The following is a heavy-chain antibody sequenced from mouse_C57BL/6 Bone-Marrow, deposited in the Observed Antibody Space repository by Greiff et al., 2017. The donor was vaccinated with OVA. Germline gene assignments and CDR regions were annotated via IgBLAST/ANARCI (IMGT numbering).Heavy chain of an antibody. CDR1: GYTFTSYW. D-gene: IGHD2-4*01. V-gene: IGHV1-55*01. Sequence: QVQLQQPGAELVKPGASVKMSCKASGYTFTSYWITWVKQRPGQGLEWIGDIYPGSGSTNYNEKFKSKATLTVDTSSSTAYMQLSSLTSEDSAVYYCARYDDYDDYAMDYWGQGTSVTVSS. J-gene: IGHJ4*01. CDR3: ARYDDYDDYAMDY. CDR2: IYPGSGST.